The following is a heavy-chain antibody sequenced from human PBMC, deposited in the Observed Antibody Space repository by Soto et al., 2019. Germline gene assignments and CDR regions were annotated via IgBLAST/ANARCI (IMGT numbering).Heavy chain of an antibody. D-gene: IGHD3-10*01. CDR2: IVVGSGNT. CDR1: GFTFTSSA. Sequence: ASVKVSCKASGFTFTSSAVQWVRQARGQRLEWIGWIVVGSGNTNYAQKFQERVTITRDMSTSTAYMELSSLRSEDTAVYYCAADPSEGSGSYDYWGQGTLVTVSS. J-gene: IGHJ4*02. V-gene: IGHV1-58*01. CDR3: AADPSEGSGSYDY.